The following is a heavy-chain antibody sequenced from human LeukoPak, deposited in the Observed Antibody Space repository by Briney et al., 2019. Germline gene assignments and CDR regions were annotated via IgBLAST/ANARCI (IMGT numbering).Heavy chain of an antibody. CDR3: AREILGGFNPGAY. D-gene: IGHD1-14*01. CDR2: IHRSGSP. Sequence: PSETLSLTCTVSLDSTTSNFWSWVRQPPGKGLEWIGEIHRSGSPNYNPSLQSRVTISIDRSRNQIVLELSSMIAADTAVYYCAREILGGFNPGAYWGQGILVTASS. J-gene: IGHJ4*02. CDR1: LDSTTSNF. V-gene: IGHV4-4*02.